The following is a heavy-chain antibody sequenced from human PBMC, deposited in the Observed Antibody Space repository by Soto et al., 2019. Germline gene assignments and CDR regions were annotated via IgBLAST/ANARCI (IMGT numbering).Heavy chain of an antibody. CDR3: VRGGSSGWLYFDS. J-gene: IGHJ4*02. CDR1: GGSMRGYY. V-gene: IGHV4-4*07. CDR2: IYVTGNT. Sequence: QVRLQESGPGLVRPSETLSLNCTVSGGSMRGYYWSWIRQSAVKGLEWIGRIYVTGNTHYNPSLSSRVTMLLDTSKQQFSLNLSSVTAADTAMYFCVRGGSSGWLYFDSWGQGILVTVSS. D-gene: IGHD6-19*01.